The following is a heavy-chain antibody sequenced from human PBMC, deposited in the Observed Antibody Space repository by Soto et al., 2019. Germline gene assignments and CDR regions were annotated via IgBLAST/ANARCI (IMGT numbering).Heavy chain of an antibody. Sequence: PSETLSLTCTVSGGSISSYYWSWIRQPPGKGPEWIGYIYYSGSTNYNPSLKSRVTISVDTSKNQFSLKLSSVTAADTAVYYCARDSPNYDFWSGYGPLHYYGMDVWGQGTTVTVSS. V-gene: IGHV4-59*01. D-gene: IGHD3-3*01. CDR2: IYYSGST. CDR1: GGSISSYY. CDR3: ARDSPNYDFWSGYGPLHYYGMDV. J-gene: IGHJ6*02.